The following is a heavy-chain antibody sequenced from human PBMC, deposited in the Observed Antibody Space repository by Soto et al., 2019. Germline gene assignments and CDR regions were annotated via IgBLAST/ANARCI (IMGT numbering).Heavy chain of an antibody. CDR2: IRSKAYGGTT. J-gene: IGHJ5*02. Sequence: EVQLVESGGGLVKPGRSLRLSCTASGFTFGDYAMSXXXXXXXXXXXXXXXIRSKAYGGTTHYAASVKGRFTISRDDSXXXXXXXXXXXXXXXXXXXXXXXXXXXXXXXXXXFDPWGQGTLVTVSS. CDR1: GFTFGDYA. CDR3: XXXXXXXXXXXXXFDP. V-gene: IGHV3-49*05.